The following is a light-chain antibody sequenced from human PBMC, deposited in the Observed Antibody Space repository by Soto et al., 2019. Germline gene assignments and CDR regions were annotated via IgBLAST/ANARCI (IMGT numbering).Light chain of an antibody. Sequence: EIVLTQSPGTLSLSPGERATLSCRASQSVSSSYLAWYQQKPGQAPRLLIYGTSSRSTAIPDRFSGSGSGTDFTLTISRLETEDFAVYYCQQYGSSSWTFGQGTNVEIK. J-gene: IGKJ1*01. CDR2: GTS. CDR1: QSVSSSY. CDR3: QQYGSSSWT. V-gene: IGKV3-20*01.